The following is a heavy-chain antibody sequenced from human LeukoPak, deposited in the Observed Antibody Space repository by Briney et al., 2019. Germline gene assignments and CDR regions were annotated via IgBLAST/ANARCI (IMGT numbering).Heavy chain of an antibody. CDR1: GHSIINSFY. V-gene: IGHV4-38-2*02. CDR3: ATSYSRNFFPTAVDS. J-gene: IGHJ4*02. CDR2: IYHTGAT. D-gene: IGHD6-13*01. Sequence: PSETLSLTCTVSGHSIINSFYWGWIRQPPGKGLEWIGSIYHTGATYYNPSLKSRVTISLDTSKNQFSLKLKSVTAADTAVYYCATSYSRNFFPTAVDSWGQGILVTVSS.